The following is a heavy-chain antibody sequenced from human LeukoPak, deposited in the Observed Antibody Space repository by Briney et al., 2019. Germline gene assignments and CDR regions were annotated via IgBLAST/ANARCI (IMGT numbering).Heavy chain of an antibody. D-gene: IGHD5-24*01. CDR1: GFTFSGSA. Sequence: GESLKLSCAASGFTFSGSAMHWLRQASGKGPEWVGRIRSKSNNYATAYAASVKGRFTISRDDSKNTVYLQMSSMKAEDTAVYYCSDGSNAPSWGPGTLVTVSS. J-gene: IGHJ5*02. CDR3: SDGSNAPS. CDR2: IRSKSNNYAT. V-gene: IGHV3-73*01.